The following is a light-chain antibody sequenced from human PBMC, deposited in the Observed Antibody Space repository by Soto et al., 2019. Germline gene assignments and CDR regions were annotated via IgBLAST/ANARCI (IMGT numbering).Light chain of an antibody. CDR1: SSDIGGYNF. J-gene: IGLJ1*01. CDR2: GVS. CDR3: SSYMSSSTPYV. Sequence: QSALTQPASVSGSPGQSITISCTGTSSDIGGYNFVSWYQHHPGKAPRLMIFGVSDRPSGVSDRFSGSKSGNTASLTISGLQAEDEADYYCSSYMSSSTPYVFGSGTKLTV. V-gene: IGLV2-14*03.